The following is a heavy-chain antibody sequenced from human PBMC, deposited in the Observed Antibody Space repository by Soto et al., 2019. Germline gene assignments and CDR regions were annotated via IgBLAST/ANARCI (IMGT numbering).Heavy chain of an antibody. CDR1: GGSISDYSSSHY. J-gene: IGHJ1*01. Sequence: SETLSLTCTVSGGSISDYSSSHYWSWIRQPAGKGPEWVGRVSTSGHPTYSPSLKSRVTMSLDTSKNQFSLTVNSVTAADTAMYYCAVETVGGSPGDCWGQGTLVTVSS. D-gene: IGHD1-26*01. CDR3: AVETVGGSPGDC. CDR2: VSTSGHP. V-gene: IGHV4-4*07.